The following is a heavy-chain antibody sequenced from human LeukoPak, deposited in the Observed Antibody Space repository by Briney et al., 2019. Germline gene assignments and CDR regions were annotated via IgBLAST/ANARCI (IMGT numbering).Heavy chain of an antibody. CDR1: GFTFSSYG. CDR3: ARASAGNWFDP. V-gene: IGHV3-33*01. D-gene: IGHD3-10*01. Sequence: GGSLRLSCAASGFTFSSYGMHWVRQAPGKGLEWVAVIWYDGSNKYYADSVKGRFTISRDNSKNTLYLRMNSLRAEDTAVYYCARASAGNWFDPWGQGTLVTVSS. J-gene: IGHJ5*02. CDR2: IWYDGSNK.